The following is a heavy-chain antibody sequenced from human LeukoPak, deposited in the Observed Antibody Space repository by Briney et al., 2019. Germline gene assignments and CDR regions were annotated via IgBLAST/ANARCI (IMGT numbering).Heavy chain of an antibody. Sequence: PGGSLRLSCAASGFTFSSYGMHWVRQAPGRGLEWVAVIWYDGSNKYYADSVKGRFTISRDNSKNTLYLQMNSLRAEDTAVYYCARQSSSWSATDYWGQGTLVTVSS. CDR1: GFTFSSYG. CDR3: ARQSSSWSATDY. V-gene: IGHV3-33*01. CDR2: IWYDGSNK. J-gene: IGHJ4*02. D-gene: IGHD6-13*01.